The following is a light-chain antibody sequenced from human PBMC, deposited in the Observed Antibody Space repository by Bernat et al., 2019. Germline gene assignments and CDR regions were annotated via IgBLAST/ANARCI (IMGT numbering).Light chain of an antibody. J-gene: IGLJ3*02. V-gene: IGLV2-14*03. CDR3: SSVSTTTTPVM. CDR1: SSDVGAYNY. CDR2: DVS. Sequence: QSALTQPASVSGSPGQSLTLSCTGTSSDVGAYNYVSWYQQHPGKAPKLMIFDVSNRPSGVSDRFSGSKSGDTASLTISGLRAEDEADYYCSSVSTTTTPVMFGGGTRLTVL.